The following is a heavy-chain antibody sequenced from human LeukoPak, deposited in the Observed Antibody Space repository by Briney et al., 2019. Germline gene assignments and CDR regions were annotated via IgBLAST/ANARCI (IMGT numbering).Heavy chain of an antibody. CDR2: IYYSGST. Sequence: SETLSLTCTVSGGSISSYYWSWIRQPPGKGLEWIGYIYYSGSTNYNPSLKSRVTISVDTSKNQFSLKLSSVTAADTAVYYCARRCCPAAAPDYWGQGTLVTVSS. V-gene: IGHV4-59*08. CDR3: ARRCCPAAAPDY. J-gene: IGHJ4*02. CDR1: GGSISSYY. D-gene: IGHD2-2*01.